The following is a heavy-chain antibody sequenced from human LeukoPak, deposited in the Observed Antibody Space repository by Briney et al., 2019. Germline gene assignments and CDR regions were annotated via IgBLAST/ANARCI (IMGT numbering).Heavy chain of an antibody. CDR1: GFTFTSCT. CDR3: AKGGSYRVQPYFDN. J-gene: IGHJ4*02. Sequence: PGGSLRLSCAASGFTFTSCTMSWVRQAPGKGLEWVSDIRGSGDNTYYADSVKGRFTISRDNSKNTLYLQMSSLRAEDTAVYFCAKGGSYRVQPYFDNWGQGALVTVSS. V-gene: IGHV3-23*01. CDR2: IRGSGDNT. D-gene: IGHD1-1*01.